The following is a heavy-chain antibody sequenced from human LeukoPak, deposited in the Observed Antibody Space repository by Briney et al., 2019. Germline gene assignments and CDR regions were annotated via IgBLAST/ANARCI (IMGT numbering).Heavy chain of an antibody. CDR3: MCWGTDNH. D-gene: IGHD7-27*01. V-gene: IGHV3-7*01. Sequence: TGGSLRLSCTFSGLTFRSYWMNWVRQAPGQGLEWVANINPGGNEIRSVDSAKGRSIISRDNAKNSLDLQMSSLRVEDTAVYYCMCWGTDNHWGQGILVTVSS. J-gene: IGHJ4*02. CDR1: GLTFRSYW. CDR2: INPGGNEI.